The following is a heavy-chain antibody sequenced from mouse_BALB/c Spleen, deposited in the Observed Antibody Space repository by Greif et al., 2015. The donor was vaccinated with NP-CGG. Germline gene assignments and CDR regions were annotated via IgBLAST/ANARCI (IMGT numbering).Heavy chain of an antibody. Sequence: QVQLQQSGAELVRPGTSVKMSCKAAGYTFTNYWIGWVKQRPGHGLEWIGDIYPGGGYTNYNEKFKGKATLTEDTSSSAAYTQLSSLTSEDAAIYDCARGGRYYYCSSYAMDYWRQGTSVLVSS. J-gene: IGHJ4*01. CDR2: IYPGGGYT. D-gene: IGHD1-1*01. CDR1: GYTFTNYW. CDR3: ARGGRYYYCSSYAMDY. V-gene: IGHV1-63*02.